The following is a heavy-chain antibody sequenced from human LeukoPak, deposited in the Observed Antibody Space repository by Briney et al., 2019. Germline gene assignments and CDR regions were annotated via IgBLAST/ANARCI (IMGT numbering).Heavy chain of an antibody. V-gene: IGHV4-4*02. CDR3: ARGNDYGGNHFDY. CDR1: GDSISSSNW. CDR2: IYHSGST. J-gene: IGHJ4*02. D-gene: IGHD4-23*01. Sequence: SGTLSLTCAVSGDSISSSNWWSGVRQPPGKGLEWIGEIYHSGSTNYNPSLKSRVTISVDKSKNQFSLKLSSVTAADTAVYYCARGNDYGGNHFDYWGQGTLVTVSS.